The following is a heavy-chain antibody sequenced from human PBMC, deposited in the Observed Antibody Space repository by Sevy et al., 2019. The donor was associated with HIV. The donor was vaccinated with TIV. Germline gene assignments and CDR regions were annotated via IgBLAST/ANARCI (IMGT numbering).Heavy chain of an antibody. CDR3: ASYRATGTATTNPIDY. J-gene: IGHJ4*02. D-gene: IGHD1-1*01. CDR2: IWYDGSNK. CDR1: GFTFSSYG. V-gene: IGHV3-33*08. Sequence: GGCLRLSCAASGFTFSSYGMHWVRQAPGKGLERVAVIWYDGSNKYYADSVKGRFTISRDNSKNTLYLQMNSLRAEDTAVYYCASYRATGTATTNPIDYWGQGTLVRVSS.